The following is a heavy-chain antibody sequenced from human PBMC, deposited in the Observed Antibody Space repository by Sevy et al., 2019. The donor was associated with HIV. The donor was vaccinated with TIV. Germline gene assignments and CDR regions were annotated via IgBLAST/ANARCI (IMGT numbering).Heavy chain of an antibody. Sequence: GGSLRLSCVASGFTYSMNWVRQAPGKGLEWVSYISDSSATIHYAESVKGRFTISRDNAKSSLYLQMNTLRAEDTAVYYCASQRGGYERLYYFDSWGQGTLVTVSS. CDR2: ISDSSATI. CDR3: ASQRGGYERLYYFDS. D-gene: IGHD5-12*01. V-gene: IGHV3-48*01. CDR1: GFTYS. J-gene: IGHJ4*02.